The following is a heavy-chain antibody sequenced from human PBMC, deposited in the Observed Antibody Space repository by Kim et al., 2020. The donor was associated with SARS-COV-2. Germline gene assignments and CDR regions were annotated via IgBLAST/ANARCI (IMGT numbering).Heavy chain of an antibody. CDR3: ARDNDVDTAMVLSYGMDV. V-gene: IGHV3-21*01. J-gene: IGHJ6*02. CDR1: GFTFSSYS. CDR2: ISSSSSYI. D-gene: IGHD5-18*01. Sequence: GGSLRLSCAASGFTFSSYSMNWVRQAPGKGLEWVSSISSSSSYIYYADSVKGRFTISRDNAKNSLYLQMNSLRVEDTAVYYCARDNDVDTAMVLSYGMDVRGQGTTVTVSS.